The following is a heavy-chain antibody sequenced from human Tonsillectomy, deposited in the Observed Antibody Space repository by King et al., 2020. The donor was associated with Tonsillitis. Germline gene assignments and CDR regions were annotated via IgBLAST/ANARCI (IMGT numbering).Heavy chain of an antibody. V-gene: IGHV3-48*03. D-gene: IGHD3-3*01. Sequence: VQLVESGGGLVQPGGSLRLSCAASGFTFSSYEMNWVRQAPGKGREWGSYISRSGSTIYYADSVKGLFPISKDNAKNSLYLPMNSLRAEDTAVYYCARDYRAFTIFGEVGWFDPWGQGTLVTVSS. CDR1: GFTFSSYE. J-gene: IGHJ5*02. CDR2: ISRSGSTI. CDR3: ARDYRAFTIFGEVGWFDP.